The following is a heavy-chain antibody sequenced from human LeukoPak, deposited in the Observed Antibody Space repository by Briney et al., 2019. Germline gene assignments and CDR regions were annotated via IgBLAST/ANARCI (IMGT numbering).Heavy chain of an antibody. J-gene: IGHJ4*02. D-gene: IGHD6-6*01. CDR2: ISGSGGST. CDR3: AKVTDYSSSSWDY. V-gene: IGHV3-23*01. CDR1: GFTFSSYA. Sequence: GGSLRLSCAASGFTFSSYAMSWVRQAPGKGLEWVSAISGSGGSTYYADSVKGRFTISRDNSKNALYLQMNSLRAEDTAVYYCAKVTDYSSSSWDYWGQGTLVTVSS.